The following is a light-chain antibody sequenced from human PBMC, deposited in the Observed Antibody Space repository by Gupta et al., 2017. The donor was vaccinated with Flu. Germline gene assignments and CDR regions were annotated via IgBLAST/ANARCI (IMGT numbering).Light chain of an antibody. CDR1: SIGSKS. CDR2: DDS. CDR3: QVWDSSSESGV. J-gene: IGLJ2*01. V-gene: IGLV3-21*02. Sequence: GGNSIGSKSLHWYQQKPGQAPVLVVYDDSHRPSGIPERFSGSNSGNTATLTISRVEAGDEADYYCQVWDSSSESGVFGGGTKLTV.